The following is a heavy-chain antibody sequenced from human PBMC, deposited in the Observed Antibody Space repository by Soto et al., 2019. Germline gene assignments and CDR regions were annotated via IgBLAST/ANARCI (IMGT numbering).Heavy chain of an antibody. CDR2: TNPNTGNS. D-gene: IGHD1-1*01. J-gene: IGHJ4*02. CDR1: GYTFTSYD. Sequence: ASVKVSCKASGYTFTSYDISWVRPATGQGREWMVCTNPNTGNSGYAQKFQGRATMTSDTSISTAHMQLSSLRSDDTAVYYCARRAETNGWNGFGADKYYFDFWGQGTLVNVSS. V-gene: IGHV1-8*01. CDR3: ARRAETNGWNGFGADKYYFDF.